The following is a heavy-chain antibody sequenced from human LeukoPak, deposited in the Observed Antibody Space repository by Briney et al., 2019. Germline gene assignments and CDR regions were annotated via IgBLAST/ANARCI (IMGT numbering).Heavy chain of an antibody. CDR2: VYNSRGT. V-gene: IGHV4-59*08. CDR1: GGSISSYY. D-gene: IGHD2-8*01. CDR3: ARHTNGLHFDN. Sequence: SETLSLTCTVSGGSISSYYWSWIRQPPGKGLEWIGYVYNSRGTNYNPSLKSRVTISVDASKNQFSLNLSSVTAADTAVYYCARHTNGLHFDNWGQGTLVTVSS. J-gene: IGHJ4*02.